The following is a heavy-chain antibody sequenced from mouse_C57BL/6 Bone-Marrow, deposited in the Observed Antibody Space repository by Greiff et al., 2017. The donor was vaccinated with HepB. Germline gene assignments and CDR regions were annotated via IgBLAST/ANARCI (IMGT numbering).Heavy chain of an antibody. J-gene: IGHJ2*01. CDR1: GYTFTSYW. CDR2: IHPSDSDT. V-gene: IGHV1-74*01. Sequence: QVQLQQSGAELVKPGASVKVSCKASGYTFTSYWMHWVKQRPGQGLEWIGRIHPSDSDTNYNQKFKGKAILTADKSSSTAYMELRSLTSEDSAVYYCTRKLLDYWGQGTTLTVSS. CDR3: TRKLLDY.